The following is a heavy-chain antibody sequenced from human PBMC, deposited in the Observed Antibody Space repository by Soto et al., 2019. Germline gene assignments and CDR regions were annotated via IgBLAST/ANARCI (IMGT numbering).Heavy chain of an antibody. Sequence: NPSETLSLTCTVSGGSISSTSYYWGWIRQPPGKGLEWIGSMYYSGSTHYNASLKSRVTMSVDTSKDQFSLKLRSVTAADTAVYYCARSSSRAFRSLEWVGPLDCWGQGTPVTVSS. J-gene: IGHJ4*02. CDR2: MYYSGST. CDR3: ARSSSRAFRSLEWVGPLDC. D-gene: IGHD3-3*01. V-gene: IGHV4-39*01. CDR1: GGSISSTSYY.